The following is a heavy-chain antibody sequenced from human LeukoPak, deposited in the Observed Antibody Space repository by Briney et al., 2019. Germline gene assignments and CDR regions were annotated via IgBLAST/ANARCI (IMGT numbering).Heavy chain of an antibody. Sequence: KASETLSLTCTVSGYSISSGYYWGWIRQPPGKGLEWIGGIYHSGRTYYNPSLKGRVTISVDTPKNQFSLKLSSVTAADTAVYYCARAQRGYRGRTTPQNNLFHPWGQGPVV. D-gene: IGHD5-12*01. CDR1: GYSISSGYY. J-gene: IGHJ5*02. V-gene: IGHV4-38-2*02. CDR3: ARAQRGYRGRTTPQNNLFHP. CDR2: IYHSGRT.